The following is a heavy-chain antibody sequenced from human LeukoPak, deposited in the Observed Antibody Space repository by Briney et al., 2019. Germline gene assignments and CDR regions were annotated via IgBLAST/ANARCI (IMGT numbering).Heavy chain of an antibody. CDR1: GGSISSYY. Sequence: SETLSLTCTVSGGSISSYYWSWIRQPPGKGLEWIGYIYTSGSTNYNPSLKSRVTISVDTSKNQFSLKLSSVTAADTAVYYCAILRRRQLSLGFDPWGQGTLVTVSS. J-gene: IGHJ5*02. CDR2: IYTSGST. D-gene: IGHD6-6*01. V-gene: IGHV4-4*09. CDR3: AILRRRQLSLGFDP.